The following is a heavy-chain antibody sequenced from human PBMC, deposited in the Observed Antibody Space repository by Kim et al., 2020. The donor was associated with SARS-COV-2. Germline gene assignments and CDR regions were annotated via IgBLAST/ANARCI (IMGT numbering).Heavy chain of an antibody. CDR3: TTDPALMTYGDYSGSED. CDR2: IKSKTDGGTT. J-gene: IGHJ4*02. Sequence: GGSLRLSCAASGFTFSNAWMSWVRQAPGKGLEWVGRIKSKTDGGTTDYAAPVTGRFTISRDDSKNTLYLQMNSLKTEDTAVYYCTTDPALMTYGDYSGSEDWGQVTLVTVSS. CDR1: GFTFSNAW. V-gene: IGHV3-15*01. D-gene: IGHD4-17*01.